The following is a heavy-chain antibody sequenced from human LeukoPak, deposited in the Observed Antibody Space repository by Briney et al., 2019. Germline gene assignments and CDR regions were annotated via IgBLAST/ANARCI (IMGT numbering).Heavy chain of an antibody. V-gene: IGHV4-34*01. Sequence: SETLSLTCAVYSGSFSGYYWSWIRQPPGKGLEWIGEINHSGSTNYNPSLKSRVTISVDTSKNQFSLNLSSVTAADTAVYYCARGRPVFDYWGQGTLVTVSS. CDR2: INHSGST. CDR1: SGSFSGYY. CDR3: ARGRPVFDY. J-gene: IGHJ4*02.